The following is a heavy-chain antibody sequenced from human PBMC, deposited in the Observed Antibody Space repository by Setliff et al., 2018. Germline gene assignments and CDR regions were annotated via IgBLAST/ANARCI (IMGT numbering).Heavy chain of an antibody. D-gene: IGHD3-10*01. CDR2: INPRTGVT. CDR3: ARGTDYQGSGSYWAKDV. Sequence: GASVKVSCKSSGYAFTGHYIHWVRQAPGQGLEWMGWINPRTGVTNYARNFQGRVTMTRDTSITTVYMDLSRLKSDDTAVYYCARGTDYQGSGSYWAKDVWGKGTTVTVS. CDR1: GYAFTGHY. V-gene: IGHV1-2*02. J-gene: IGHJ6*03.